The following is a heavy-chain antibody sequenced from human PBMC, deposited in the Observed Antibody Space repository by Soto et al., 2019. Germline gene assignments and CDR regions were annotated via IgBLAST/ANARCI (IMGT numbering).Heavy chain of an antibody. CDR3: AKDNVAARYGSGSYYVY. CDR1: GFTFSSYG. Sequence: GGSLRLSCAASGFTFSSYGMHWVRQAPGKGLEWVAVISYDGSNKYYADSVKGRFTISRDNSKNTLYLQMNSLRAEDTAVYYCAKDNVAARYGSGSYYVYWGQGTLVTVSS. J-gene: IGHJ4*02. D-gene: IGHD3-10*01. V-gene: IGHV3-30*18. CDR2: ISYDGSNK.